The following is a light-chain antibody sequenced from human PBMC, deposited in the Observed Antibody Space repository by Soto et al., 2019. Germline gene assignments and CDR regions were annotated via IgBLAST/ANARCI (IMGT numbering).Light chain of an antibody. Sequence: DVVMTQSPLSLPVTLGQPASISCRSSQSLVYSGGNTYLNWFQQRPGHSPRRLIYRVSNRDSGVPDRFSGSGSGTDFTLKISRVEAEDVGVYYCMQGTHWPPKTFGQGTKVEIK. CDR1: QSLVYSGGNTY. V-gene: IGKV2-30*01. CDR3: MQGTHWPPKT. J-gene: IGKJ1*01. CDR2: RVS.